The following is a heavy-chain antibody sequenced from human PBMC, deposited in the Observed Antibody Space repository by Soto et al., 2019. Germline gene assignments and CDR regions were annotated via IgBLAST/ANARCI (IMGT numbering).Heavy chain of an antibody. D-gene: IGHD3-10*01. CDR3: ATSNYGINSFDY. CDR2: IKYDGSST. V-gene: IGHV3-74*01. J-gene: IGHJ4*02. CDR1: GFTFTNYW. Sequence: EVQLVESGGGLVQPGESLRLSFVASGFTFTNYWMHWVRQAPGKGLVWVSRIKYDGSSTTYAASVQGRFTISRDNAKSTLYLQMNNLRAEDTAVYFCATSNYGINSFDYWGQGTLVTVSS.